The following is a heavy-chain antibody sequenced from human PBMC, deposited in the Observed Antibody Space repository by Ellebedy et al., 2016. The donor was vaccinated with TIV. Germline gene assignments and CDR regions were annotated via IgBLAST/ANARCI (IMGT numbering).Heavy chain of an antibody. J-gene: IGHJ2*01. V-gene: IGHV3-13*05. CDR3: AREYIATGYWYFDL. Sequence: GGSLRLSXAASGFTFSSYDMHWVRQATGKGLEWVSAVDTAGDPYYSDSVKGRFTISRENAESSFYLRMDSLRAGDTAVYYCAREYIATGYWYFDLWGRGTLVTVSS. CDR2: VDTAGDP. D-gene: IGHD5-12*01. CDR1: GFTFSSYD.